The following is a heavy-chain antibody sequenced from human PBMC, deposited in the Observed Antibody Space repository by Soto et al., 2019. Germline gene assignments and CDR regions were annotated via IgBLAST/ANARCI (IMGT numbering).Heavy chain of an antibody. CDR2: TYYRSKWYN. J-gene: IGHJ5*02. D-gene: IGHD6-13*01. CDR3: ARGVAAGRGDWFDP. CDR1: GGRVSSNRAA. V-gene: IGHV6-1*01. Sequence: PSKTVSLTCAISGGRVSSNRAAWTWIRQSPSRGLEWLGRTYYRSKWYNDYALSVRSRITINPDTSKNQFSLQLNSVTPEDTAVYYCARGVAAGRGDWFDPWGRGTLVTVSS.